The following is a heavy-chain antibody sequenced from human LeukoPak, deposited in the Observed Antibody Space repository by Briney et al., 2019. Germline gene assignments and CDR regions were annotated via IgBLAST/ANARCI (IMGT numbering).Heavy chain of an antibody. Sequence: ASVKVSCKASGGTFSSYAISWVRQAPGQGLKWMGRIIPILGIANYAQKFQGRVTITADKSTSTAYMELSSLRSEDTAVYYCAGGDVDTAMVFDYWGQGTLVTVSS. D-gene: IGHD5-18*01. CDR2: IIPILGIA. CDR3: AGGDVDTAMVFDY. CDR1: GGTFSSYA. V-gene: IGHV1-69*04. J-gene: IGHJ4*02.